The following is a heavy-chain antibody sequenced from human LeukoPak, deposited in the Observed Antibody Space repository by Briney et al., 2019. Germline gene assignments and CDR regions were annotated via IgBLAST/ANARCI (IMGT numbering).Heavy chain of an antibody. V-gene: IGHV1-18*01. J-gene: IGHJ6*02. CDR1: GYTFTSYG. CDR2: VSAYNGNT. D-gene: IGHD2-15*01. Sequence: ASVKVSCKASGYTFTSYGISWVRQAPGQGLEWMGWVSAYNGNTNYAQKLQGRVTMTTDTSTSTAYMELRSLRSDDTAVYYCARDLACSGGSWYGYYYYGMDVWGQGTTVTVSS. CDR3: ARDLACSGGSWYGYYYYGMDV.